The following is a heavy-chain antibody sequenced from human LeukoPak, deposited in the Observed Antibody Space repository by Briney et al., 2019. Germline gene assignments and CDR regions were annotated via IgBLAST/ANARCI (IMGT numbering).Heavy chain of an antibody. J-gene: IGHJ4*02. V-gene: IGHV3-7*01. CDR1: GFTFSSYW. D-gene: IGHD2-2*01. CDR3: ARERGPAAMGRDFDY. CDR2: IKQDGSEN. Sequence: QPGGSLRLSCAASGFTFSSYWMSWVRQAPGKGLEWVANIKQDGSENYYVDFVKGRFTISRDNAKNSLYLQMNSLRAEDTAVYSCARERGPAAMGRDFDYWGQGTLVTVSS.